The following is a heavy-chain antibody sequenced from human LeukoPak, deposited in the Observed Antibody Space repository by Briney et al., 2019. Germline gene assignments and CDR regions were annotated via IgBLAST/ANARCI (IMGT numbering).Heavy chain of an antibody. J-gene: IGHJ6*03. D-gene: IGHD3-10*01. CDR1: GYTFTTYY. Sequence: ASVKVSCKASGYTFTTYYMHWVRQAPGQGLEWMGIINPGGGSTSYAQKFQGRVTTTRDMSTSTVYMELSSLRSEDTAVYYCARDFTPHNSDSGRDYYYSMDVWGKGTTVIVSS. CDR3: ARDFTPHNSDSGRDYYYSMDV. CDR2: INPGGGST. V-gene: IGHV1-46*01.